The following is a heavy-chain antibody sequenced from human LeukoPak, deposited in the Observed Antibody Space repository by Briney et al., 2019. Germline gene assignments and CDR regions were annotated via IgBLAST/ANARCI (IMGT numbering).Heavy chain of an antibody. CDR1: GFTFSSYW. J-gene: IGHJ4*02. D-gene: IGHD6-19*01. CDR3: ARGDSSGWFSPKGVDY. V-gene: IGHV3-7*01. CDR2: IKQDGSEK. Sequence: GGSLRLSCAASGFTFSSYWMSWVRQAPGKGLEWVANIKQDGSEKYYVDSVKGRFTISRDNAKNSLYLQMNSLRAEDTAVYYCARGDSSGWFSPKGVDYWGQGTLVTVSS.